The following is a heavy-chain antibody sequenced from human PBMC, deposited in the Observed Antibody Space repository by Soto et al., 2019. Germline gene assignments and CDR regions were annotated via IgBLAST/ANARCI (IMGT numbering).Heavy chain of an antibody. V-gene: IGHV1-69*13. CDR3: ERSQGSSTSADGSYYYYYGLYG. D-gene: IGHD2-2*01. CDR1: GGTFSSYA. J-gene: IGHJ6*01. Sequence: SVKVSCKASGGTFSSYAISWVRQAPGRGLEWMGGIIPIVGSANYAQKFQGRVTITADESTSTAYMELSSLRSEDTAVYYCERSQGSSTSADGSYYYYYGLYGWGQGCTV. CDR2: IIPIVGSA.